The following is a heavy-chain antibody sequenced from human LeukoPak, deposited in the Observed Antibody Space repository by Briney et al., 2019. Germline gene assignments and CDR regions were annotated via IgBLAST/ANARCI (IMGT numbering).Heavy chain of an antibody. J-gene: IGHJ3*02. Sequence: ASVKVSCKASGYTFTSYGISWVRQAPGQGLEWMGWISAYNGNTNYAQKLQGRVTMTTDTSTSTAYMELRSLRSDDTAVYYCARRRGAGWNYRWGDAFDIWGQGTMVTVSS. D-gene: IGHD1-7*01. CDR2: ISAYNGNT. CDR3: ARRRGAGWNYRWGDAFDI. V-gene: IGHV1-18*01. CDR1: GYTFTSYG.